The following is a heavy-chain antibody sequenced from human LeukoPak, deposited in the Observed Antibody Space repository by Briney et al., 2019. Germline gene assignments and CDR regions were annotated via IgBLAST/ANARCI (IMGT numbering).Heavy chain of an antibody. V-gene: IGHV4-38-2*02. CDR3: ARDHGDFVGVRVGFDS. CDR2: IYHSGTA. CDR1: GYSIGSGYY. J-gene: IGHJ4*02. Sequence: SETLSLTCAVSGYSIGSGYYWAWIRQPPGKGLKWIASIYHSGTAYSNPSLQSRVTLSVDTSKNQFSLKVSSVTAADTAVYYCARDHGDFVGVRVGFDSWGQGTLVTVSS. D-gene: IGHD4-17*01.